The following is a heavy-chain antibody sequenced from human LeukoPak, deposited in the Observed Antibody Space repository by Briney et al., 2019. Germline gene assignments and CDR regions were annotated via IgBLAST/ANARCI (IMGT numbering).Heavy chain of an antibody. J-gene: IGHJ6*02. CDR1: GFTFSSYW. V-gene: IGHV3-21*01. CDR2: ISSSSSYI. CDR3: ARLDSSSWYFPNYYYGMDV. Sequence: GGSLRLSCAASGFTFSSYWMNWVRRAPGKGLEWVSSISSSSSYIYYADSVKGRFTISRDNAKNSLYLQMNSLRAEDTAVYYCARLDSSSWYFPNYYYGMDVWGQGTTVTVSS. D-gene: IGHD6-13*01.